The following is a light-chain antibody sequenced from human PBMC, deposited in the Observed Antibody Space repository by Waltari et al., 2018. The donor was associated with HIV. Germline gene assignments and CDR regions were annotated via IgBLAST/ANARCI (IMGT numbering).Light chain of an antibody. Sequence: QSVLTQPPSASATPGQRVTISCSGSSSNIGTNYVFWYQQFPGMAPKLLIFRDNARPSGGPDRFSGSRSGTSASLVISGLRSEDEAEYYCAAWDDSLNGFYVFGSGTRVTVL. CDR1: SSNIGTNY. CDR3: AAWDDSLNGFYV. V-gene: IGLV1-47*01. J-gene: IGLJ1*01. CDR2: RDN.